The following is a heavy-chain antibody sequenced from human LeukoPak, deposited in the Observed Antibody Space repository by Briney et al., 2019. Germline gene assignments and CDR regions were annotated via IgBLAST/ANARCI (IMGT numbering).Heavy chain of an antibody. CDR1: GFTFSSHA. CDR3: VKDYRVGSSPAFGDF. J-gene: IGHJ4*02. CDR2: LIENGATT. V-gene: IGHV3-23*01. D-gene: IGHD1-26*01. Sequence: GGSLRLSCVASGFTFSSHAMSWVRQAPGKGLEWVSGLIENGATTYYTDSVKGRFTISRDNSRNTMHLQMNSLRAEDTAVYYCVKDYRVGSSPAFGDFWGQGTLVTVSS.